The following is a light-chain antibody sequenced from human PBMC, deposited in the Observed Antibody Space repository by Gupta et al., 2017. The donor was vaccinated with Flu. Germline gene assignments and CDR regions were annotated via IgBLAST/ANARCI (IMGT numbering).Light chain of an antibody. J-gene: IGLJ2*01. Sequence: QSALTQPASVSGSPGQSIPLSCNGPSSDIGAYNFVSWYQQHPSKAPKLMIYEVTHRPSGVSNRFSGSKSGNTASLIISGLQTEDEADYYCSSYSRSSTLVVFGGGTKLTVL. CDR3: SSYSRSSTLVV. V-gene: IGLV2-14*01. CDR1: SSDIGAYNF. CDR2: EVT.